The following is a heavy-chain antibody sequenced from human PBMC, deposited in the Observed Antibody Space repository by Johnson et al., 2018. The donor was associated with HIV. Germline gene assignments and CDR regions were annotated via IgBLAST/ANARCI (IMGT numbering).Heavy chain of an antibody. CDR1: GFTFSSFA. CDR3: ARGGKRVMAAFDI. Sequence: QVQLVESGGGLVQPGGSLRLSCAASGFTFSSFALHWVRQAPGKGLEWVAIISYDGNNKYYADSVKGRFTISRDNSKNTLYMQMNSLKPEDTAVYYCARGGKRVMAAFDIWGQGTMVTVSS. CDR2: ISYDGNNK. J-gene: IGHJ3*02. D-gene: IGHD3-16*01. V-gene: IGHV3-30-3*01.